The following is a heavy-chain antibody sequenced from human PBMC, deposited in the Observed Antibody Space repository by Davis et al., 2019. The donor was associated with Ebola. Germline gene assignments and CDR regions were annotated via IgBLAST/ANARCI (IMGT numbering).Heavy chain of an antibody. V-gene: IGHV3-7*01. Sequence: PGGSLRLSCAASGFTFSSYWMSWVRQAPGKGLEWVANIKQDGSEKYYVDSVKGRFTISRDNAKNSLYLQMNSLRDEDTAVYYCARVGWVSGGSGYYWGQGTLVTVSS. CDR3: ARVGWVSGGSGYY. CDR2: IKQDGSEK. J-gene: IGHJ4*02. D-gene: IGHD2-15*01. CDR1: GFTFSSYW.